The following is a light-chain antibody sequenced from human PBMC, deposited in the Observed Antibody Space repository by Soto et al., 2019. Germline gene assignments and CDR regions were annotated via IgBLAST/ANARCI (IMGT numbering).Light chain of an antibody. CDR1: QTIYNW. J-gene: IGKJ1*01. CDR3: QQYNTYWT. Sequence: DIQMTQPPSTLSASVGDRVTVTCRASQTIYNWLAWYQQKPGKAPKLLIYKASTLESGVPSRFSGSGSGTEFTLTITSLQPDDFATYYCQQYNTYWTLGQGTKVDI. CDR2: KAS. V-gene: IGKV1-5*03.